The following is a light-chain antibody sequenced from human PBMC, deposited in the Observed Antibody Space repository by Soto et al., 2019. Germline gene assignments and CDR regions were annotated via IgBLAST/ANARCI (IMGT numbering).Light chain of an antibody. J-gene: IGLJ1*01. Sequence: QPVLTQPRSVSGSPGQSVTISCTGTSSDVGGYNYVSWYQQNPGKAPKLMIHDVTKRPSGVPDRFSGSKSGNTASLTISGLQAEDEADYYCCSYAGNYTYVFGTGTKLTVL. CDR2: DVT. CDR1: SSDVGGYNY. CDR3: CSYAGNYTYV. V-gene: IGLV2-11*01.